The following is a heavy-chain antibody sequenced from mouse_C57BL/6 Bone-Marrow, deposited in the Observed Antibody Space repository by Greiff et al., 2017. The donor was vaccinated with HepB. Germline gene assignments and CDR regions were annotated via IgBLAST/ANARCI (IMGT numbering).Heavy chain of an antibody. CDR3: ARPNPITTVVAPAC. Sequence: QVQLQQPGAELVKPGASVKLSCKASGYTFTSYWMQWVKQRPGQGLEWIGEIDPSDSYTNYNQKFKGKATLTVDTSSSTAYIQLISLTSEDSAVYYCARPNPITTVVAPACWGQGTTLTVSS. V-gene: IGHV1-50*01. CDR2: IDPSDSYT. CDR1: GYTFTSYW. J-gene: IGHJ2*01. D-gene: IGHD1-1*01.